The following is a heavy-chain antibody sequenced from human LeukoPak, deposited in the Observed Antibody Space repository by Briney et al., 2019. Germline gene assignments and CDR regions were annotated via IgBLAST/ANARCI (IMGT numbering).Heavy chain of an antibody. CDR2: IYHSGST. V-gene: IGHV4-38-2*01. J-gene: IGHJ3*02. CDR3: ARKIITVLVVADDAFDI. D-gene: IGHD3-22*01. CDR1: GYSISSGYY. Sequence: SETLSLTCAVSGYSISSGYYWGWIRQPPGKGLEWIGSIYHSGSTYYNPSLKSRVTISVDTSKNQFSLKLSSVTAADTAVYYCARKIITVLVVADDAFDIWGQGTMVTVSS.